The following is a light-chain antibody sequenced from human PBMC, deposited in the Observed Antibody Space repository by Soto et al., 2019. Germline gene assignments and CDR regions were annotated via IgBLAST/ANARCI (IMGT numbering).Light chain of an antibody. CDR1: SSNIGAGYD. CDR3: QSYDNSLSALYV. J-gene: IGLJ1*01. CDR2: GNN. Sequence: QSVLTQPPSVSGAPGQRVTISCTGSSSNIGAGYDVHWFQQLPGTAPKLLIYGNNNRPSGVPDRFSGSKSESSASPAIAGLQAEDEADYYCQSYDNSLSALYVFGTGTKLTVL. V-gene: IGLV1-40*01.